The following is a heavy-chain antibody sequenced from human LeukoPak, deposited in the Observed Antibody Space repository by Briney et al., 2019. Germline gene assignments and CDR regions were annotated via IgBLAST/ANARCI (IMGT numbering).Heavy chain of an antibody. D-gene: IGHD1-26*01. CDR1: GFTFSSYG. J-gene: IGHJ5*02. CDR2: IWYDGSNK. Sequence: GGSLRLSCAASGFTFSSYGMHWVRQAPGKGLEWVAVIWYDGSNKYYVDSVKGRFTISRDNSKNTLYLQMNSLRAEDTAVYYCAKDSFGSLSWFDPWGQGTLVTASS. CDR3: AKDSFGSLSWFDP. V-gene: IGHV3-33*06.